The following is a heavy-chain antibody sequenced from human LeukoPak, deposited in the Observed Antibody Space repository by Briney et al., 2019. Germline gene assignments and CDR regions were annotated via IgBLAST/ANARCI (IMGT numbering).Heavy chain of an antibody. CDR3: AELKDLWFDP. CDR2: ISYSGGT. V-gene: IGHV4-59*11. D-gene: IGHD2-15*01. CDR1: VGSISSHY. J-gene: IGHJ5*02. Sequence: SETLSLTCTVSVGSISSHYWSWIRQTPGKGLEWIGYISYSGGTNYNPSLKSRVTISVDTSKSQFSLKLTSVTAADTAVYYCAELKDLWFDPWGQGTWSPSPQ.